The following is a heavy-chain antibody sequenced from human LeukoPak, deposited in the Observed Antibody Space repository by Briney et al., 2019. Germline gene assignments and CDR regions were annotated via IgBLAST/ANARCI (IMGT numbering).Heavy chain of an antibody. Sequence: EGSLRLSCAASGFTFSSYAMSWVRQAPGKGLEWVSAISGSGGSTYYADSVKGRFTISRDNSKNTLYLQMNSLRAEDTAVYYCAKDGEAVVVIQLDYWGQGTLVTVSS. J-gene: IGHJ4*02. D-gene: IGHD3-22*01. CDR3: AKDGEAVVVIQLDY. CDR2: ISGSGGST. CDR1: GFTFSSYA. V-gene: IGHV3-23*01.